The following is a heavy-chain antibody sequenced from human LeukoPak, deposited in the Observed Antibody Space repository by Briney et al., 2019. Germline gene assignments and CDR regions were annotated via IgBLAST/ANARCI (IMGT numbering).Heavy chain of an antibody. D-gene: IGHD3-22*01. V-gene: IGHV4-34*01. Sequence: PSETLSLTCAVYGGSFSGYYWSWIRQPPGKGLEWIGEINHSGSTNYNPSLKSRVTISVDTSKNQFSLKLSSVTAADTAVYYCARAGYYDSSGYYTTTHWFDPWGQGTLVTVSS. CDR1: GGSFSGYY. J-gene: IGHJ5*02. CDR2: INHSGST. CDR3: ARAGYYDSSGYYTTTHWFDP.